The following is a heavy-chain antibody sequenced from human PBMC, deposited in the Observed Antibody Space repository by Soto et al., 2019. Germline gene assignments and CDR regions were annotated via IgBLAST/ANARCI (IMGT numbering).Heavy chain of an antibody. J-gene: IGHJ1*01. CDR3: AKEVGVTAEYFQH. CDR1: GFTFSSYG. D-gene: IGHD1-26*01. CDR2: ISYDGSNK. V-gene: IGHV3-30*18. Sequence: GGSLRLSCAASGFTFSSYGMHWVRQAPGKGLEWVAVISYDGSNKYYADSVKGRFTISRDNSKNTLYLQMNSLRAEDTAVYYCAKEVGVTAEYFQHWGQGTLVTVSS.